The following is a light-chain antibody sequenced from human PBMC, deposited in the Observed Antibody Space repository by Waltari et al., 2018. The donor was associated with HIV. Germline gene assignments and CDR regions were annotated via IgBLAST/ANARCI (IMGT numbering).Light chain of an antibody. CDR3: QQSYSTREFT. CDR1: QSISNY. J-gene: IGKJ3*01. V-gene: IGKV1-39*01. CDR2: AAS. Sequence: DIQMTQSPSSLSASLGARVTITCRASQSISNYLNWYQQKPGKAPKLLIYAASSLQSGVPSRFSGSGSGTDFTLTISSLQPEDFATYYCQQSYSTREFTFGPGTKVDIK.